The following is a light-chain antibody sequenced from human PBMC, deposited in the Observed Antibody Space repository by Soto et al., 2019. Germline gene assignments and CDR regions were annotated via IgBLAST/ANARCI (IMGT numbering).Light chain of an antibody. V-gene: IGLV2-14*01. CDR3: SSYTRSSTPYV. CDR2: EVS. CDR1: SSDVGGYNY. Sequence: QSALTQPASVSGSPGQSITISCTETSSDVGGYNYVSWYQQHPGKAPKLMIYEVSNRPSGVSNRFSGSKSGNTASLTISGLQAEDEADYYCSSYTRSSTPYVFGTGTKVTVL. J-gene: IGLJ1*01.